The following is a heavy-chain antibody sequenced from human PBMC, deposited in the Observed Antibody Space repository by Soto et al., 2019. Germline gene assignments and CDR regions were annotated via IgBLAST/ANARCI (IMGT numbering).Heavy chain of an antibody. CDR1: GFTFSIYI. V-gene: IGHV3-48*01. J-gene: IGHJ4*02. CDR3: ARGYSSSWYYFDY. D-gene: IGHD6-13*01. CDR2: ISSSSSNI. Sequence: PGGSLRLSCAASGFTFSIYIMNLVRQAPGKGLEWVSYISSSSSNIYYADSVKGRFTNSRDNAKNSLYLQMNSLRAEDTAVYYCARGYSSSWYYFDYWGQGTLVTVSS.